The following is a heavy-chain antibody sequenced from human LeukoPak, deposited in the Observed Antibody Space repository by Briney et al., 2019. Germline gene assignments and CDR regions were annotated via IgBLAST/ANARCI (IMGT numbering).Heavy chain of an antibody. CDR1: GYSFTSYW. D-gene: IGHD6-13*01. Sequence: GESLKISCKGSGYSFTSYWIGWVRQLHGKGLEWMGIIYPGDSDTRYSPSFQGQVTISADKSISTAYLQWSSLKASDTAMYYCATRTSGIAAAGDYWGQGTLVTVSS. V-gene: IGHV5-51*01. CDR3: ATRTSGIAAAGDY. J-gene: IGHJ4*02. CDR2: IYPGDSDT.